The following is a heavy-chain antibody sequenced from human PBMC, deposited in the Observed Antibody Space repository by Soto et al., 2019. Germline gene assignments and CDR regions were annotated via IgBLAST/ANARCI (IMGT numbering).Heavy chain of an antibody. V-gene: IGHV3-23*01. J-gene: IGHJ4*02. CDR1: GFTFSSYA. Sequence: PGGSLRLSCAASGFTFSSYAMSWVRQAPGKGLGWVSAISGSGGSTYYADSVKGRFTISRDNSKNTLYLQMNSLRAEDTAVYYCAKDQNYDFWSGYYVPGAHDYWGQGTLVTVSS. CDR3: AKDQNYDFWSGYYVPGAHDY. CDR2: ISGSGGST. D-gene: IGHD3-3*01.